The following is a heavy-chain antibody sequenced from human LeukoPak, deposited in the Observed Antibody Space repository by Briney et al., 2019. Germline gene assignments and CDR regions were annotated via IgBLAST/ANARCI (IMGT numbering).Heavy chain of an antibody. CDR1: GGSISSSSYY. V-gene: IGHV4-39*01. Sequence: SETLSLTCTVSGGSISSSSYYLGWIRHPPGKGLEWIGSIYYSGSTYYNPSLKSRVTISVDTSKNQFSLKLSSVTAADTAVYYCARRGSSSARFDYWGQGTLVTVSS. J-gene: IGHJ4*02. D-gene: IGHD6-6*01. CDR2: IYYSGST. CDR3: ARRGSSSARFDY.